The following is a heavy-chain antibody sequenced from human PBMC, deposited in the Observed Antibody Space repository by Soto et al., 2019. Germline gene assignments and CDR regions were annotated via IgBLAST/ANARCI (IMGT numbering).Heavy chain of an antibody. J-gene: IGHJ4*02. CDR2: ISYSGNT. Sequence: TLSLTCTVSGGSINSYYWGWIRQPPGKGLEWIGYISYSGNTNQNPSLQSRVTISIDTSKNQFSLKLSSVTATDTAVYYCARQRTTVVTQAYFDHWGQGALLTVSS. CDR1: GGSINSYY. CDR3: ARQRTTVVTQAYFDH. V-gene: IGHV4-59*08. D-gene: IGHD2-21*02.